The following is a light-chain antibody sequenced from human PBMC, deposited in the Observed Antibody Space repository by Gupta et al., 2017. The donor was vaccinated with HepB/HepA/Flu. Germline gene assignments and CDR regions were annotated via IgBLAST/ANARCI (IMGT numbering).Light chain of an antibody. J-gene: IGLJ2*01. CDR1: SGHSSYA. CDR3: QTWGTGSHVV. Sequence: QLVLTHSPSASASLGASVKLTCTLSSGHSSYAIAWHQQQPEKGPRYLMKLNSDGSHSKGDGIPDRFSGSSSGAERYLTISSRQAEDEADYYCQTWGTGSHVVFGGGTKLTVL. V-gene: IGLV4-69*01. CDR2: LNSDGSH.